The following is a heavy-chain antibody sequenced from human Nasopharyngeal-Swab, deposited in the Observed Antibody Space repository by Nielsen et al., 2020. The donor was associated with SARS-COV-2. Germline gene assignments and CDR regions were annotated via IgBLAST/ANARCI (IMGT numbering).Heavy chain of an antibody. Sequence: GRSLRLSCEGSGYFFNNYWIGWVRQMPGRGLEWMGIIFPYDSDTRYSPSFQGQVTISADVSTKTAYLQWSGLKASDTAMYYCARTEYGSGTNFDYWGQGTLVTVSS. CDR1: GYFFNNYW. CDR2: IFPYDSDT. CDR3: ARTEYGSGTNFDY. D-gene: IGHD3-10*01. V-gene: IGHV5-51*01. J-gene: IGHJ4*02.